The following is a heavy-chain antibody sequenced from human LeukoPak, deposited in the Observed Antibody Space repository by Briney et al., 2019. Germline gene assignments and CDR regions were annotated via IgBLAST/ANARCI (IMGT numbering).Heavy chain of an antibody. CDR2: IIPIFGTA. J-gene: IGHJ4*02. Sequence: SVKVSCKASGGTFSSYAISWVRQAPGQGLEWMGGIIPIFGTANYAQKFQGRVTITADESTSTAYMELRSLRSDDTAVYYCARDRKYYYDSSGYYYGGGVDYWGQGTLVTVSS. D-gene: IGHD3-22*01. CDR1: GGTFSSYA. CDR3: ARDRKYYYDSSGYYYGGGVDY. V-gene: IGHV1-69*13.